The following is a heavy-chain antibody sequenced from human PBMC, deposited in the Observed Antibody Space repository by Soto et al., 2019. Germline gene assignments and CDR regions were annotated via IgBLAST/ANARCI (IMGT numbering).Heavy chain of an antibody. Sequence: PASSVRGNSAARGGSGSIKYMSGARKTKGKGREWVSLIQSGGPTYYANSVKGSFTSSRDTSENTVHLQMDSLRAEDTAVYYCARDAVLRDGRRCYGVPLDVWGKGTPVTVSS. J-gene: IGHJ6*04. CDR1: GGSGSIKY. V-gene: IGHV3-66*01. CDR2: IQSGGPT. D-gene: IGHD2-15*01. CDR3: ARDAVLRDGRRCYGVPLDV.